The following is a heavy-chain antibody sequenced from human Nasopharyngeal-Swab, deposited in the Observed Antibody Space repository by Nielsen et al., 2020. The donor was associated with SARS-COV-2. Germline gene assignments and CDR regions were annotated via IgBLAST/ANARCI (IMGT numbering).Heavy chain of an antibody. CDR3: AKASSYFYGSGSSFGAFDI. CDR1: GFSFADYA. D-gene: IGHD3-10*01. J-gene: IGHJ3*02. V-gene: IGHV3-9*01. CDR2: INWNSGSI. Sequence: SLKISCAASGFSFADYAMHWVRQAPGKGLEWVSGINWNSGSIGYADSVKGRFTISRDNAKNSLYLQMNSLRADDTALYYCAKASSYFYGSGSSFGAFDIWGQGTMVTVSS.